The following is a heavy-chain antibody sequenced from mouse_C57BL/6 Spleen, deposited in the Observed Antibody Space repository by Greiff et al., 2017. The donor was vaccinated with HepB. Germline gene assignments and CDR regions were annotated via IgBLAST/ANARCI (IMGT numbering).Heavy chain of an antibody. CDR3: ANSGVAY. CDR1: GYTFTSYW. V-gene: IGHV1-55*01. Sequence: QVQLKQPGAELVKPGASVKMSCKASGYTFTSYWITWAKQRPGQGLEWIGDIYPGSGSTNYNEKFKSKATLTVDTSSSTAYMQLSSLTSEDSAVYYCANSGVAYWGQGTLVTVSA. D-gene: IGHD3-1*01. CDR2: IYPGSGST. J-gene: IGHJ3*01.